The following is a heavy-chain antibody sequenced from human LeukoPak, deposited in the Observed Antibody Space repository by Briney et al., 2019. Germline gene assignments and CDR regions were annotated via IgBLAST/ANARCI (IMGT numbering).Heavy chain of an antibody. J-gene: IGHJ5*02. Sequence: ASVKVPCKVSGYTLTELSMHWVRQAPGKGLEWMGGFDPEDGETIYAQKFQGRVTMTEDTSTDTAYMELSSLRSEDTAVYYCATAVRAVAADYNWFDPWGQGTLVTVSS. CDR2: FDPEDGET. CDR3: ATAVRAVAADYNWFDP. V-gene: IGHV1-24*01. CDR1: GYTLTELS. D-gene: IGHD6-19*01.